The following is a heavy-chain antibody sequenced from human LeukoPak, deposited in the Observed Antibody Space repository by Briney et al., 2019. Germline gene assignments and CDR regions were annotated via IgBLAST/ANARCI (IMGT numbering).Heavy chain of an antibody. Sequence: SETLSLTCTVSGGSISSYYWSWIRQPPGKGLEWIGYIYYGGSTNYNPSLKSRVTISVDTSKNQFSLKLSSVTAADTAVYYCARGASSSWYRPKNHYYYYMDVWGKGTTVTVSS. J-gene: IGHJ6*03. D-gene: IGHD6-13*01. CDR2: IYYGGST. CDR3: ARGASSSWYRPKNHYYYYMDV. CDR1: GGSISSYY. V-gene: IGHV4-59*01.